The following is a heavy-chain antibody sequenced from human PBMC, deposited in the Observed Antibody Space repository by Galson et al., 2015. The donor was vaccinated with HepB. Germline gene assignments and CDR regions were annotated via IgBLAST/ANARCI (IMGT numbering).Heavy chain of an antibody. CDR1: GYTFTSYG. CDR3: ARGRGGATKKNWFDP. D-gene: IGHD1-26*01. Sequence: SVKVSCKASGYTFTSYGISWVRQAPGQGLEWMGWISAYNGNTNYAQKLQGRVTMTTDTSTSTAYMELRSLRSDDTAVYYCARGRGGATKKNWFDPWGQGTLVTVSS. J-gene: IGHJ5*02. CDR2: ISAYNGNT. V-gene: IGHV1-18*01.